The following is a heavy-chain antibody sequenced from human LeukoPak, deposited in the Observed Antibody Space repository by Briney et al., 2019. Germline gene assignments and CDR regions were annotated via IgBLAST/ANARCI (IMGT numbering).Heavy chain of an antibody. CDR3: ARGGGVVPAAITFDY. J-gene: IGHJ4*02. Sequence: ASVKVSCKASGYTFTGYYMHWVRQAPGQGLEWMGWINPNSGGTNYAQKFQGRVTMTRDTSISTAYMELSRLRSDDTAVYYCARGGGVVPAAITFDYWGQGILVTVSS. CDR2: INPNSGGT. CDR1: GYTFTGYY. D-gene: IGHD2-2*01. V-gene: IGHV1-2*02.